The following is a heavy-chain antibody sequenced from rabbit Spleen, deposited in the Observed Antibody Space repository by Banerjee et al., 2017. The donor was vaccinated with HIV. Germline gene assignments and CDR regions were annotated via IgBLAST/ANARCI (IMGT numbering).Heavy chain of an antibody. D-gene: IGHD1-1*01. CDR2: IEPIFGNT. CDR1: EFDFSNYG. J-gene: IGHJ2*01. Sequence: QEQLVESGGGLVQPGGSLKLSCKASEFDFSNYGVSWVRQAPGKGLEWIGYIEPIFGNTYYANWVNGRFTISSHNAQNTLYLQLSSLTAADTATYFCARNYVNAFDPWGQGTLVTVS. V-gene: IGHV1S47*01. CDR3: ARNYVNAFDP.